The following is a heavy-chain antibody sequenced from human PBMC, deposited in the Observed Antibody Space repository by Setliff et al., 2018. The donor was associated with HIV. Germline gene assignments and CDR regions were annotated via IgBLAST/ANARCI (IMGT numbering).Heavy chain of an antibody. Sequence: SETLSLTCAVYGGSFIDHKWRWIRQSPGKGLEWIGDIDHSGSTNYNPSLKSRVTISVYTSTKRFSLRMKSVTAADTAVYYCARCQLVWRGTNFYYRDVWGKGTSVTVSS. CDR2: IDHSGST. J-gene: IGHJ6*03. CDR3: ARCQLVWRGTNFYYRDV. CDR1: GGSFIDHK. V-gene: IGHV4-34*01. D-gene: IGHD5-12*01.